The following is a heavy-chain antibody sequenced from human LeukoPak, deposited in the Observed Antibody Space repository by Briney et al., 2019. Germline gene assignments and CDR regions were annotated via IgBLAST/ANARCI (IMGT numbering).Heavy chain of an antibody. Sequence: GGSLRLSCAASGFTFSTYGMSWVRQAPGKGLEWGAVISYDGSNKYYADTVKGRFPISRDNSKNTVYLQMNSLRAEDTAVYYCARAGICSGGSCYSRIFDYWGQGTLVTVSS. CDR2: ISYDGSNK. D-gene: IGHD2-15*01. J-gene: IGHJ4*02. V-gene: IGHV3-30*03. CDR1: GFTFSTYG. CDR3: ARAGICSGGSCYSRIFDY.